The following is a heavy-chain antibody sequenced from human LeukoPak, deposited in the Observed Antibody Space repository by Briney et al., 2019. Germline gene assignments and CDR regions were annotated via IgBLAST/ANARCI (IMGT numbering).Heavy chain of an antibody. CDR2: MSYDGSNK. CDR3: ARAPTYSSGWYYYYYMDV. CDR1: GFTFSSYA. D-gene: IGHD6-19*01. V-gene: IGHV3-30*04. Sequence: GALRLSCAASGFTFSSYAMHWVRQAPGKGLEWVAVMSYDGSNKYYADSVKGRFTISRDNAKNSLYLQMNSLRAEDTAVYYCARAPTYSSGWYYYYYMDVWGKGTTVTVSS. J-gene: IGHJ6*03.